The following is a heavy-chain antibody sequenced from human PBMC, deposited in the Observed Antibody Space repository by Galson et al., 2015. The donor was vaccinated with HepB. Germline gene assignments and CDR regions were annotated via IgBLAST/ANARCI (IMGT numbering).Heavy chain of an antibody. CDR3: ARHGADGIQLWLWWFDP. CDR1: GYSFTSYW. J-gene: IGHJ5*02. V-gene: IGHV5-10-1*01. CDR2: IDPSDSYT. D-gene: IGHD5-18*01. Sequence: QSGAEVKKPGESLRISCKGSGYSFTSYWISWVRQMPGKGLEWMGRIDPSDSYTNYSPSFQGHVTISADKSISTAYLQWSSLKASDTAMYYCARHGADGIQLWLWWFDPWGQGTLVTVSS.